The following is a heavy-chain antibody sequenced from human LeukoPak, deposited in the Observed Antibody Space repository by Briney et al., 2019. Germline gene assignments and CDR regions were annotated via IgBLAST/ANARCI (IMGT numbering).Heavy chain of an antibody. V-gene: IGHV1-2*02. CDR3: ARDLSRATYYYDSSGSSLAGDDAFDI. CDR1: GYTFTGYY. J-gene: IGHJ3*02. Sequence: ASVKVSCKAPGYTFTGYYMHWVRQAPGQGLEWMGWINPNSGGTNYAQKFQGRVTMTRDTSISTAYMELSRLRSDDTAVYYCARDLSRATYYYDSSGSSLAGDDAFDIWGQGTMVTVSS. D-gene: IGHD3-22*01. CDR2: INPNSGGT.